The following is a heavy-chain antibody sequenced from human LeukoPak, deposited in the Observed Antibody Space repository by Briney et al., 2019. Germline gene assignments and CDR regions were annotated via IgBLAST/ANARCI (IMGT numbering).Heavy chain of an antibody. CDR1: GGSFSGYY. Sequence: SETLSLTCAVYGGSFSGYYWSWIRQPPGKGLEWIGEINHSGSTNYNPSLKSRVTISVDTSKNQFSLKLSSVTAADTAVYYCARTSPYDFWSGYYPVEFGMDVWGQGTTVTVSS. CDR2: INHSGST. J-gene: IGHJ6*02. V-gene: IGHV4-34*01. CDR3: ARTSPYDFWSGYYPVEFGMDV. D-gene: IGHD3-3*01.